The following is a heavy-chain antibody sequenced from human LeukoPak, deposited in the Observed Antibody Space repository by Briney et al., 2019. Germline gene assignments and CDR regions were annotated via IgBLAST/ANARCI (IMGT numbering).Heavy chain of an antibody. J-gene: IGHJ3*02. CDR2: INPNSGGT. D-gene: IGHD3-3*01. CDR3: ARILYYDFWSGYPFKAFDI. CDR1: GYTFTGYY. V-gene: IGHV1-2*02. Sequence: ASVKVSCKASGYTFTGYYTHWVRQAPGQGLEWMGWINPNSGGTNYAQKFQGRVTMTRDTSISTAYMELSRLRSDDTAVYYCARILYYDFWSGYPFKAFDIWGQGTMVTVSS.